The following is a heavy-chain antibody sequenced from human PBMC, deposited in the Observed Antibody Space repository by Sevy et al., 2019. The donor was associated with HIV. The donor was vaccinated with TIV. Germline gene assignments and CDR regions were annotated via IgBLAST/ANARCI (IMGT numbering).Heavy chain of an antibody. CDR2: IKSKSDGGTR. CDR1: GFTFSNAW. CDR3: DAARIKGRFTISIDDSKNRLYLQLNILETEDTALYYCTTYPRFGGNYYMDV. V-gene: IGHV3-15*01. Sequence: GGSLRLSCAASGFTFSNAWMSWVRQGPGKGLEWVGRIKSKSDGGTREYAAPVKGRFTISRDDSKNTMYLQVNSMKNKIKCEKRNDAARIKGRFTISIDDSKNRLYLQLNILETEDTALYYCTTYPRFGGNYYMDVWGKGTTVTVSS. D-gene: IGHD1-1*01. J-gene: IGHJ6*03.